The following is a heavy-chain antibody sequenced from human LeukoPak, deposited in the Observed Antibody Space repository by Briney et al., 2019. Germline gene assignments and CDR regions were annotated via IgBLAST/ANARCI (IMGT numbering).Heavy chain of an antibody. CDR1: GFTFSSYG. V-gene: IGHV3-33*01. CDR3: ARDLTYYDILTGYYFDY. D-gene: IGHD3-9*01. CDR2: IWYDGSNK. J-gene: IGHJ4*02. Sequence: GGSLRLSCAASGFTFSSYGMHWVRQAPGKGLEWVAVIWYDGSNKYYADSVKGRFTISRDNSKNTLYLQMNSLRAEDTAAYYCARDLTYYDILTGYYFDYWGQGTLVTVSS.